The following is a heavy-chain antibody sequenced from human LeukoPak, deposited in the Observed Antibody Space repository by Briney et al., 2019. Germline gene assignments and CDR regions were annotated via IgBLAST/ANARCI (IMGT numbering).Heavy chain of an antibody. V-gene: IGHV3-30*04. CDR1: GFTFSSYA. J-gene: IGHJ4*02. Sequence: GGSLRLSCAASGFTFSSYAMHWVRQAPGKGLEWVAVISYDGSNKYYADSVKGRFTISRDNAKNSLYLQMNSLRAEDTAVYYCARDRNRIITSWGQGTLVTVSS. D-gene: IGHD2-15*01. CDR3: ARDRNRIITS. CDR2: ISYDGSNK.